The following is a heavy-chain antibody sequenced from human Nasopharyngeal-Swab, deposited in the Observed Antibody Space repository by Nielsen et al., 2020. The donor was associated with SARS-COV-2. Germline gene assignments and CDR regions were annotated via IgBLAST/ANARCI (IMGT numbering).Heavy chain of an antibody. J-gene: IGHJ4*02. CDR3: ARDVAIVGATLEN. CDR1: EFTMSRNG. Sequence: GVLKLSCAASEFTMSRNGMHWVRQAPGKGLEWVAYISSSSSTSYYADSAKGRFTISRDNPKNSLYLQMNSLRDEDTALYYCARDVAIVGATLENWGQGTLVTVSS. CDR2: ISSSSSTS. D-gene: IGHD1-26*01. V-gene: IGHV3-48*02.